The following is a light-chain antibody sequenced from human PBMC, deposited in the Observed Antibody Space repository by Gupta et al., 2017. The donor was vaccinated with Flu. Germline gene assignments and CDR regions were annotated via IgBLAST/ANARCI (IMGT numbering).Light chain of an antibody. Sequence: THSCRARQRCSTNWSWYWQKPGQSPRLLIDVASTRATDTPARFSGSGSGREFTLTIIALQSKEFGTYYCLQYHSWPRSAPWTFGQGTKVEIK. CDR1: QRCSTN. V-gene: IGKV3D-15*01. CDR3: LQYHSWPRSAPWT. CDR2: VAS. J-gene: IGKJ1*01.